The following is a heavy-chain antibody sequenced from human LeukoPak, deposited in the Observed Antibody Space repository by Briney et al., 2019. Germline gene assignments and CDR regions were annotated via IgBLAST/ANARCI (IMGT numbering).Heavy chain of an antibody. CDR3: ARGHDFWSGYYHDYGMDV. CDR2: ICHSGST. CDR1: GGSFSGYY. D-gene: IGHD3-3*01. J-gene: IGHJ6*02. V-gene: IGHV4-34*01. Sequence: SETLSLTCVVYGGSFSGYYWSWIRQPPGKGLEWIGEICHSGSTNFNPSLKSRVTISVDTSKNQFSLNLTSVTAADTAVYYCARGHDFWSGYYHDYGMDVWGQGTTVTVSS.